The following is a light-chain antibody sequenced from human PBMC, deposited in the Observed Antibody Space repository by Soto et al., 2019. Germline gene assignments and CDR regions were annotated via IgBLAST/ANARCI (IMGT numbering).Light chain of an antibody. V-gene: IGLV1-47*01. CDR3: AASDDSLSGPV. CDR2: RNN. Sequence: QSVLTQPPSASGTPGQRVTISCSGSSSNIGSNYVYWYQQLPGTAPKLLIYRNNQRPSGVPDRFSGSKSGTSASLAISGLRSEDEADYYCAASDDSLSGPVFEGGTQLTVL. J-gene: IGLJ7*01. CDR1: SSNIGSNY.